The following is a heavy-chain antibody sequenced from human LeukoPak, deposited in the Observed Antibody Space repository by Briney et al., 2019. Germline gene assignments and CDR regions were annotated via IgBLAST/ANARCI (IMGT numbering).Heavy chain of an antibody. J-gene: IGHJ5*02. D-gene: IGHD1-26*01. CDR1: GGSISSSSYY. V-gene: IGHV4-39*07. CDR3: ARGGSIVRNWFDP. Sequence: PSETLSLTCTVSGGSISSSSYYWGWIRQPPGKGLEWIGNIYYSGSTYYNPFLKSRVTISVDTSNNQFSLKLSSVTAADTAVYYCARGGSIVRNWFDPWGQGTLDTVSS. CDR2: IYYSGST.